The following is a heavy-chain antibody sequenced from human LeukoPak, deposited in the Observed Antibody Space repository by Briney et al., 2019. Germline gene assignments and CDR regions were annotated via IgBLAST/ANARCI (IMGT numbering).Heavy chain of an antibody. CDR3: VRARYTSGCHCTFDI. D-gene: IGHD6-19*01. J-gene: IGHJ3*02. Sequence: GGSLRLSCAASGNYWMHWARQAPGKGLVWVSHINSDGSWTSYADSVKGRFTISKDNAKNTMYLQMNSLRAEDTAVYYCVRARYTSGCHCTFDIWGQGTMVTVSS. V-gene: IGHV3-74*01. CDR2: INSDGSWT. CDR1: GNYW.